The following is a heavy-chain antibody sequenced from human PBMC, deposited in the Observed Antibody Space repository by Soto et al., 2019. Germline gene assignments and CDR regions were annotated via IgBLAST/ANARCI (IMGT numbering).Heavy chain of an antibody. J-gene: IGHJ3*02. CDR3: ARKRRVVAAMIVSAFDI. CDR1: GYTFTSYD. CDR2: MNPNSGNT. D-gene: IGHD2-15*01. Sequence: ASVKVSWKASGYTFTSYDINWVRQATGQGLEWMGWMNPNSGNTGYAQKFQGRVTMTRNTSISTAYMELSSLRSEDTAVYYCARKRRVVAAMIVSAFDIWGQGTMVTVSS. V-gene: IGHV1-8*01.